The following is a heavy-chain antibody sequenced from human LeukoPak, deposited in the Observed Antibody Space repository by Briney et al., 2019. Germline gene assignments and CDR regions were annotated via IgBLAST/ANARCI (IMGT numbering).Heavy chain of an antibody. CDR1: GFTFSSYE. Sequence: GGSLRLSCAASGFTFSSYEMNWVRQAPGKGLEWVSSISSSSSYIYYADSVKGRFTISRDNAKNSLYLQMNSLRAEDTAVYYCAGSSMVRGAIDYWGQGTLVTVSS. V-gene: IGHV3-21*01. J-gene: IGHJ4*02. CDR3: AGSSMVRGAIDY. CDR2: ISSSSSYI. D-gene: IGHD3-10*01.